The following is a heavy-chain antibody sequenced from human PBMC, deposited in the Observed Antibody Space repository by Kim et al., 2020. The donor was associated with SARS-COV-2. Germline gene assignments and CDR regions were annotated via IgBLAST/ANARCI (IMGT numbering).Heavy chain of an antibody. Sequence: SETLSLTCTVSGGSISSSSYYWGWIRQPPGKGLEWIGSIYYSGSTYYNPSLKSRVTISVDTSKNQFSLKLSSVTAADTAVYYCASPPRSLGELSPWNYFDYWGQGTLVTVSS. V-gene: IGHV4-39*01. CDR3: ASPPRSLGELSPWNYFDY. J-gene: IGHJ4*02. D-gene: IGHD3-16*02. CDR2: IYYSGST. CDR1: GGSISSSSYY.